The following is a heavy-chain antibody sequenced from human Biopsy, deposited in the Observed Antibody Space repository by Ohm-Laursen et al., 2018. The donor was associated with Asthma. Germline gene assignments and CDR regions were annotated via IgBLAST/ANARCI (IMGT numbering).Heavy chain of an antibody. V-gene: IGHV4-34*01. CDR3: ARDFGGWYYFDN. Sequence: GTLSLTCVVYGGSFRGYYWTWIRQPPGKGLEWIGEVEHTGNANYNPSLKSRVTISVDTTKNQFSLKLTSVTAADTAVYYCARDFGGWYYFDNWGQGSLVTVSS. CDR1: GGSFRGYY. CDR2: VEHTGNA. D-gene: IGHD3-3*01. J-gene: IGHJ4*02.